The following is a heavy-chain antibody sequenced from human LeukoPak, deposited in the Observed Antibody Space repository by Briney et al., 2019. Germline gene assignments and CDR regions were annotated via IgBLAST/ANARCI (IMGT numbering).Heavy chain of an antibody. V-gene: IGHV4-39*07. CDR2: IDNSGST. Sequence: PSETLSLTCTVSGGSISGSSYNWAWIRQPPGTGLEWIGSIDNSGSTYYNASLESRVTISVDTSKNQFSLKLSSVTAADTAVYYCARAYSSSWYFNWFDPWGQGTLVTVSS. D-gene: IGHD6-13*01. CDR3: ARAYSSSWYFNWFDP. J-gene: IGHJ5*02. CDR1: GGSISGSSYN.